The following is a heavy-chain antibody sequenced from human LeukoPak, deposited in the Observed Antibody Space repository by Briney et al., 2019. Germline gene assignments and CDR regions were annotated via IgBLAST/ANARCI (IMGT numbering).Heavy chain of an antibody. CDR2: ISYDGSNK. Sequence: GGSLRLSCAASGFTFSSYAMHWVRQAPGKGLEWVAVISYDGSNKYYADSVKGRFTISRDNSKNTLYLQVNSLRAEDTAVYYCVRDLGGRSGHWGQGTLVTVSS. J-gene: IGHJ4*02. D-gene: IGHD1-26*01. CDR1: GFTFSSYA. CDR3: VRDLGGRSGH. V-gene: IGHV3-30-3*01.